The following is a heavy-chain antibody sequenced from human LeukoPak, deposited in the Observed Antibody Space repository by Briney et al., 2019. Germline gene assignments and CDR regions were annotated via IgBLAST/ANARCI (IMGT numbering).Heavy chain of an antibody. CDR3: AYSRDGYKKTLTFDH. V-gene: IGHV3-33*01. J-gene: IGHJ5*02. D-gene: IGHD5-24*01. Sequence: GGSLRLSCAASGFTFSSYGMHWVRQAPGKGLEWVAVIWYDGSNKYYADSVKGRFTISRDKSKNTLYLQMNSLRAEDTAVYYCAYSRDGYKKTLTFDHWGQATLVTVSS. CDR2: IWYDGSNK. CDR1: GFTFSSYG.